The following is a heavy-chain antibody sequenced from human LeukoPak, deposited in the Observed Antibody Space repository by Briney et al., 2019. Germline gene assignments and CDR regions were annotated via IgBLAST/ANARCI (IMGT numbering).Heavy chain of an antibody. CDR2: IIPIFGTA. CDR1: GGTFSSYA. CDR3: AREGEGAYGDYENY. D-gene: IGHD4-17*01. V-gene: IGHV1-69*05. J-gene: IGHJ4*02. Sequence: ASVKVSCKASGGTFSSYAISWVRQAPGQGREWMGRIIPIFGTANYAQKFQGRVTITTDESTSTAYMELSSLRSEDTAVYYCAREGEGAYGDYENYWGQGTLVTVSS.